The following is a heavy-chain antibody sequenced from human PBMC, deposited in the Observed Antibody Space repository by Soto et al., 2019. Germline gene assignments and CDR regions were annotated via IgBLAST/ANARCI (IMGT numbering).Heavy chain of an antibody. CDR3: ARLAPSRSKYYYGSGSYYYYYYGMDV. V-gene: IGHV4-34*01. CDR2: INHSGST. D-gene: IGHD3-10*01. J-gene: IGHJ6*02. CDR1: GGSFSGYY. Sequence: TSETLSLTCAVYGGSFSGYYWSWIRQPPGKGLEWIGEINHSGSTNYNPSLKSRVTISVDTSKNQFSLKLSSVTAADTAVYYCARLAPSRSKYYYGSGSYYYYYYGMDVWGQGTTVTVSS.